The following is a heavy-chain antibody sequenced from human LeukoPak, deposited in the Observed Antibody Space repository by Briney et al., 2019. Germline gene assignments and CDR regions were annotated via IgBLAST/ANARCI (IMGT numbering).Heavy chain of an antibody. D-gene: IGHD3-9*01. V-gene: IGHV1-69*01. CDR1: GGTFSSYA. CDR2: IIPIFGTA. Sequence: SVKVSCKASGGTFSSYAISWVRQAPGQGLEWMGGIIPIFGTANYAQKFQGRVTITADESTSTAYMELSSLRSEDTAVYYCARGGPGLRYFDWLLGVDYFDYWGQGTLVTVSS. CDR3: ARGGPGLRYFDWLLGVDYFDY. J-gene: IGHJ4*02.